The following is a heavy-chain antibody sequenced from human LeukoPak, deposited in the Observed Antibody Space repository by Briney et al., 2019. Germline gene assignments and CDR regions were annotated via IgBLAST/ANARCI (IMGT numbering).Heavy chain of an antibody. CDR3: AREEVQLERVGAFDI. V-gene: IGHV4-59*01. D-gene: IGHD1-1*01. Sequence: PSETLSLTCTVPGGSISSYYWGWIRQPPGKGLEWIGYIYYSGSTNYNPSLKSRVTISVDTSKNQFSLKLSSVTAADTAVYYCAREEVQLERVGAFDIWGQGTMVTVSS. J-gene: IGHJ3*02. CDR1: GGSISSYY. CDR2: IYYSGST.